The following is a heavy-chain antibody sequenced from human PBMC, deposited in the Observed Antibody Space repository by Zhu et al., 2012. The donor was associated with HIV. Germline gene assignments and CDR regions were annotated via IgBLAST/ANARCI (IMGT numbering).Heavy chain of an antibody. V-gene: IGHV4-38-2*01. CDR2: IYHSGST. J-gene: IGHJ4*02. CDR3: TRALVGVTGLDY. CDR1: SYSISSGYY. D-gene: IGHD2-2*01. Sequence: QVQLQESGPGLVKPSETLSLTCAVSSYSISSGYYWGWIRQPPGKGLEWIGSIYHSGSTYYNPSLKSRVTISVDTSKNQFSLKLSSVTAADTAVYYCTRALVGVTGLDYWGQGTLVTVSS.